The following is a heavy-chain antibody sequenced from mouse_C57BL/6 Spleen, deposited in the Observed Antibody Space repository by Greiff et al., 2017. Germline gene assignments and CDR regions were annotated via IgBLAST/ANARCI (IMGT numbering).Heavy chain of an antibody. CDR2: IDPSDSYT. CDR1: GYTFTSYW. Sequence: VQLQQPGAELVRPGTSVKLSCKASGYTFTSYWMHWVKQRPGQGLEWIGVIDPSDSYTNYNQKFKGKATLTVDTSSSTAYMQLSSLTSEDSAVDYCAGRGYYGSLDWYFDVWGTGTTVTVSS. D-gene: IGHD1-1*01. CDR3: AGRGYYGSLDWYFDV. V-gene: IGHV1-59*01. J-gene: IGHJ1*03.